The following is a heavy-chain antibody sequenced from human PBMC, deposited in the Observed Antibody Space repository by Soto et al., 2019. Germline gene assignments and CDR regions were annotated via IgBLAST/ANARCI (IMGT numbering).Heavy chain of an antibody. CDR1: GFTFISYS. CDR3: ARDVEYSRLGLADY. Sequence: GGSLRLSCAASGFTFISYSMNWVRQAPGKGLEWVSSISSSSSYIYYADSVKGRFTISRDNAKNSLYLQMNSLRAEDTAVYYCARDVEYSRLGLADYWGQGTLVTVSS. V-gene: IGHV3-21*01. CDR2: ISSSSSYI. D-gene: IGHD6-6*01. J-gene: IGHJ4*02.